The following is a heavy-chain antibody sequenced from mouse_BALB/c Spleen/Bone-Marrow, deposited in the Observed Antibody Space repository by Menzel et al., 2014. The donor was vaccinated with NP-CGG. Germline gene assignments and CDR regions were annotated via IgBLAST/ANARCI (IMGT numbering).Heavy chain of an antibody. CDR2: INGDGRYT. CDR3: ARHADYDQTEVSFVY. D-gene: IGHD2-4*01. Sequence: DVHLVESGGGLVKSGGSLKLSCAASGFSFSNYGMSWVPQTPEKRLEWVATINGDGRYTFYSDSVKGRFTISRDKAKSNLYLQLSSLRSEDTALYYCARHADYDQTEVSFVYWGQGTLVTVSA. J-gene: IGHJ3*01. CDR1: GFSFSNYG. V-gene: IGHV5-9-2*01.